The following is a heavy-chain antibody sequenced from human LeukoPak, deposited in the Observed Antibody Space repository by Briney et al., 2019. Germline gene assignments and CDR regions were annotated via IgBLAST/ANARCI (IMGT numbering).Heavy chain of an antibody. CDR3: ARDTAGWGSDAFDI. D-gene: IGHD7-27*01. CDR2: IYYSGST. CDR1: GGSITSGDYY. Sequence: SETLSLTCTVSGGSITSGDYYWSWIRQPPGTGLEWIGYIYYSGSTYYNPSLKSRVTISLDTSKNQFSLKLSSVIAADTAVYYCARDTAGWGSDAFDIWGQGTMVTVSS. V-gene: IGHV4-30-4*01. J-gene: IGHJ3*02.